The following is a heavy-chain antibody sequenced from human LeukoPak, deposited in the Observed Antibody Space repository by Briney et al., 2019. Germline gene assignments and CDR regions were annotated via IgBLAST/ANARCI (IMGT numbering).Heavy chain of an antibody. CDR3: ARDRDTAMAPDY. Sequence: GGSLRLSCAASGFTLSSYSMNWVRQAPGKGLEWVSSISSSSSYIYYADSVKGRFTISRDNAKNSLYLQMNSLRAEDTAVYYCARDRDTAMAPDYWGQGTLVTVSS. V-gene: IGHV3-21*01. J-gene: IGHJ4*02. CDR1: GFTLSSYS. D-gene: IGHD5-18*01. CDR2: ISSSSSYI.